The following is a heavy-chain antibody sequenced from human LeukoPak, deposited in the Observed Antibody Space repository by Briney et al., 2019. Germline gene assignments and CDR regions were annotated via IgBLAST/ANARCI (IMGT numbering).Heavy chain of an antibody. V-gene: IGHV3-21*01. Sequence: GGPLRLSCAASGFTFSTYTMNWVRQAPGKGLEWVLSISSSVSYIYYADSVKGRFSISRDNAKNSLFLQMNSLRAEDTAVYYCARDLGRSGYYTVDAFDLWGQGTLVTVSS. CDR1: GFTFSTYT. CDR2: ISSSVSYI. CDR3: ARDLGRSGYYTVDAFDL. J-gene: IGHJ3*01. D-gene: IGHD3-22*01.